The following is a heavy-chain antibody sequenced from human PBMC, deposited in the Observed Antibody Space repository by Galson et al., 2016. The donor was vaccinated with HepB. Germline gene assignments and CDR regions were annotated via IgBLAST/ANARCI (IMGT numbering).Heavy chain of an antibody. Sequence: ETLSLTCSVSGLSLNNYYWCWIRQPPGKGLEWIGHIHSSGSTSYNPSLQSRVTISVDTSKSQFSLDLSSVTAADTAVYYCARGDGYNYYWGQGTLVTVSS. CDR2: IHSSGST. CDR3: ARGDGYNYY. D-gene: IGHD5-24*01. V-gene: IGHV4-59*01. J-gene: IGHJ4*02. CDR1: GLSLNNYY.